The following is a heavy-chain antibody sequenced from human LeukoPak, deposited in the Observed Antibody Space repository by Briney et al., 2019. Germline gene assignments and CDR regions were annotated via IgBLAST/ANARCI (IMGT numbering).Heavy chain of an antibody. J-gene: IGHJ4*02. Sequence: PGGSLRLSCAASGFTFSSYAMSWVRQAPGKGLEWVSAISGSGGSTYYADSVKGRFTISRDNSKSTLYLQMNSLRAEDTAVYYCAKGEPNYDFWSGYHNYFDYWGQGTLVTVSS. D-gene: IGHD3-3*01. CDR1: GFTFSSYA. CDR3: AKGEPNYDFWSGYHNYFDY. V-gene: IGHV3-23*01. CDR2: ISGSGGST.